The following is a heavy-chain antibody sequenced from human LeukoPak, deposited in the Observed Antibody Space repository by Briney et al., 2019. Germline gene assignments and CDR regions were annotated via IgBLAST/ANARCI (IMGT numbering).Heavy chain of an antibody. D-gene: IGHD3-9*01. V-gene: IGHV1-2*02. CDR3: ARGIGYDILTGIRDYYYGMDV. CDR2: INPNSGGT. Sequence: GASVNVSCKASGYTFTGYYMHWVRQAPGQGLEWMGWINPNSGGTNYAQKFQGRVTITADKSTSTAYMELSSLRSEDTAVYYCARGIGYDILTGIRDYYYGMDVWGQGTTVTVSS. J-gene: IGHJ6*02. CDR1: GYTFTGYY.